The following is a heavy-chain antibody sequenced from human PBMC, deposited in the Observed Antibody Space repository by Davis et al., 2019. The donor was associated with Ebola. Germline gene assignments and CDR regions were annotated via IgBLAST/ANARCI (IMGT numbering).Heavy chain of an antibody. J-gene: IGHJ6*04. CDR2: INPNSGGT. CDR3: ARSSLQWLVRYYYYYGMDV. D-gene: IGHD6-19*01. Sequence: ASVKVSCKASGYTFTGYYMHWVRQAPGQGLAWMGRINPNSGGTNYAQKVQGRVTMTRDTSISTAYMELSRLRADDTAVYYCARSSLQWLVRYYYYYGMDVWGKGTTVTVSS. V-gene: IGHV1-2*06. CDR1: GYTFTGYY.